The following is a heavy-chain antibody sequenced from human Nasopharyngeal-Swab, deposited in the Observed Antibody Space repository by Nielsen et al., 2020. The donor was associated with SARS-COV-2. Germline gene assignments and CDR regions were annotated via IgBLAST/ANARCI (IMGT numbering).Heavy chain of an antibody. V-gene: IGHV3-11*01. D-gene: IGHD1-26*01. J-gene: IGHJ4*02. CDR2: ISSSASMR. CDR1: GFAFGDHY. Sequence: GGPLRLSCVASGFAFGDHYMSWISQAPGKGLEWVSYISSSASMRDFADSVKGRFAISRDNIKNSLYLQMNSLRAEDTAVYYCVRHRGATTEIFDYWGQGTLGTVSS. CDR3: VRHRGATTEIFDY.